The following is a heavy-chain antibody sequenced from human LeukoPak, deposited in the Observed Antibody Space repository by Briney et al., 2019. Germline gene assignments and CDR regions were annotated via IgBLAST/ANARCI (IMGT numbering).Heavy chain of an antibody. CDR3: ATEDRSGSDSDYFDY. D-gene: IGHD1-26*01. J-gene: IGHJ4*02. V-gene: IGHV1-24*01. CDR2: FDPEDGET. CDR1: GYTLTELS. Sequence: GASVKVSCKVSGYTLTELSMHWVRQAPGKGLEWMGGFDPEDGETIYAQKFQGRVTMTEDTSTDTAYMELSSLRSEDTAVYYCATEDRSGSDSDYFDYWGQGTLVTVSS.